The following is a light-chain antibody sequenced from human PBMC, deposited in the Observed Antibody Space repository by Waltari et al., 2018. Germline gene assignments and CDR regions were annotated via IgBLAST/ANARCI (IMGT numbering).Light chain of an antibody. CDR3: QQRSNWPRT. J-gene: IGKJ2*01. CDR2: DAS. V-gene: IGKV3-11*01. CDR1: QSVSRY. Sequence: EILLTQSPATLSWSPGERATLSCRASQSVSRYLAWYQQKPGQAPRLLIYDASDRATGIPARFSGSGSGTDFTLTISSLEPEDFAVYYCQQRSNWPRTFGQGTKLQIK.